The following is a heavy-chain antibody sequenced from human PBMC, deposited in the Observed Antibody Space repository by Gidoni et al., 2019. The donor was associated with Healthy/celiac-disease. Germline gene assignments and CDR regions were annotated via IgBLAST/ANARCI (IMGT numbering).Heavy chain of an antibody. Sequence: QLQLQESGPGLVKPSETLSLTCTVPGGSISSSSYYWGWIRQPPGKGLEWIGSIYYSGSTYYNPSLKSRVTIAVDTSKDQFSLKLSSVTAADTAVYYCARHYETVAGTPVDYWGQGTLVTVSS. V-gene: IGHV4-39*01. J-gene: IGHJ4*02. CDR1: GGSISSSSYY. CDR3: ARHYETVAGTPVDY. CDR2: IYYSGST. D-gene: IGHD6-19*01.